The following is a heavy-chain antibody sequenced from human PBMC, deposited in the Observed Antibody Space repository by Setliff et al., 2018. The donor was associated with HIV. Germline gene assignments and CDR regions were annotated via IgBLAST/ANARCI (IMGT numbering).Heavy chain of an antibody. V-gene: IGHV4-59*01. CDR2: IYYSGST. D-gene: IGHD7-27*01. Sequence: KPSETLSLTCTVSGDSISSYYWSWIRQPPEKGLEWIGYIYYSGSTNYNPSLKSRVTISVDTSKNQFSLKLSSVTAADTAVYYCARQVGNKVLFDSWGQGTLVTVSS. CDR1: GDSISSYY. CDR3: ARQVGNKVLFDS. J-gene: IGHJ4*02.